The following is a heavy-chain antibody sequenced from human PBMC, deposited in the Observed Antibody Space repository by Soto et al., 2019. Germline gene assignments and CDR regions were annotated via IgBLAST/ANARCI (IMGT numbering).Heavy chain of an antibody. J-gene: IGHJ5*02. Sequence: GGSLILSCAASGFPFVSDWMSWARQAPGKGLEWVANIKQDGSEKYYVDSVKGRFTISRDNAGTSLYLQMNTLRAEDTAVYYCARDFAVARYMRSWFXPWGQGTLVXVSS. D-gene: IGHD6-19*01. CDR1: GFPFVSDW. CDR2: IKQDGSEK. CDR3: ARDFAVARYMRSWFXP. V-gene: IGHV3-7*01.